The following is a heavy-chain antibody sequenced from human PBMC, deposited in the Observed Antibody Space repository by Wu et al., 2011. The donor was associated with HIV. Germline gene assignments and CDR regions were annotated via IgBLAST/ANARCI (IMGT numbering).Heavy chain of an antibody. V-gene: IGHV1-69*06. CDR2: IIPIFGTA. CDR3: ARAYSSAAGQFDY. CDR1: GYTFTSYG. Sequence: QVQLVQSGAEVKKPGASVKVSCKASGYTFTSYGISWVRQAPGQGLEWMGRIIPIFGTANYAQKFQGRVTITADKSTSTAYMELSSLRSEDTAVYYCARAYSSAAGQFDYWGQGTLVTVSS. D-gene: IGHD6-25*01. J-gene: IGHJ4*02.